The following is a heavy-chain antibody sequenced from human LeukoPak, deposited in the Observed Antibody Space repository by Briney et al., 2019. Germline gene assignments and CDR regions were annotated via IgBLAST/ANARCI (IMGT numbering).Heavy chain of an antibody. CDR3: ARGKGIGPRDNWFDP. D-gene: IGHD2-21*01. V-gene: IGHV1-69*06. J-gene: IGHJ5*02. Sequence: SVKVSCKASGGTFSSYAISWVRQAPGQGLEWMGGIIPIFGTANYAQKFQGRVTITADKSTSTAYMELSSLRSEDTAVYYCARGKGIGPRDNWFDPWGQGTLVTVSS. CDR2: IIPIFGTA. CDR1: GGTFSSYA.